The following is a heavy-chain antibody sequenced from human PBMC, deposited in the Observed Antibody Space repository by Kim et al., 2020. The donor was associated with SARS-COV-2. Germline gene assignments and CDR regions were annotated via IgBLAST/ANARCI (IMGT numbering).Heavy chain of an antibody. CDR2: ISGSGGST. CDR3: AKDGGYCSSTSCYDAFDI. CDR1: GFTFSSYA. V-gene: IGHV3-23*01. J-gene: IGHJ3*02. D-gene: IGHD2-2*01. Sequence: GGSLRLSCAASGFTFSSYAMSWVRQAPGKGLEWVSAISGSGGSTYYADSVKGRFTISRDNSKNTLYLQMNSLRAEDTAVYYCAKDGGYCSSTSCYDAFDIWGQGTMVTVSS.